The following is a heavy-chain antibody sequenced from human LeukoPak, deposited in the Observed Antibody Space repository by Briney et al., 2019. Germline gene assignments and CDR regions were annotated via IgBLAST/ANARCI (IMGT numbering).Heavy chain of an antibody. CDR3: ARGQVTMFSRYYFDY. Sequence: PSETLSLTCTVSGGSISSYYWSWIRQPPGKGLEWIGYIYYSGSTNYNPSLKSRVTISVDTSKNQFSLKLSSVTAADTAVYYCARGQVTMFSRYYFDYWGQGALVTVSS. J-gene: IGHJ4*02. CDR1: GGSISSYY. D-gene: IGHD3-10*02. CDR2: IYYSGST. V-gene: IGHV4-59*12.